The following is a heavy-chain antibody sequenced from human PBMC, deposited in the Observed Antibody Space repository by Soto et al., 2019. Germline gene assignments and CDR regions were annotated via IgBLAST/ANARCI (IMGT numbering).Heavy chain of an antibody. Sequence: GGSLRLSCAASGFTFSSYAMHWVRQAPGKGLEWVAVISYDGSNKYYADSVKGRFTISRDNSKNTLYLQMNSLRAEDTAVYYCASVGERWLQSQLDYWGQGTLVTVSS. V-gene: IGHV3-30-3*01. J-gene: IGHJ4*02. CDR2: ISYDGSNK. CDR1: GFTFSSYA. CDR3: ASVGERWLQSQLDY. D-gene: IGHD3-16*01.